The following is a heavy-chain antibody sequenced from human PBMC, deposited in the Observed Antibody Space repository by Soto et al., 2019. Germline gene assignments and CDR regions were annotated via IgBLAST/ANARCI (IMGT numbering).Heavy chain of an antibody. D-gene: IGHD4-17*01. J-gene: IGHJ6*03. CDR3: ARVGGPDYGDYVDYYYYYYMDV. CDR1: GYTFTSYG. CDR2: ISAYNGNT. Sequence: EASVKVSCKASGYTFTSYGISWVRQAPGRGLEWMGWISAYNGNTNYAQKLQGRVTMTTDTSTSTAYMELRSLRSDDTAVYYCARVGGPDYGDYVDYYYYYYMDVWGKGTTVTVSS. V-gene: IGHV1-18*01.